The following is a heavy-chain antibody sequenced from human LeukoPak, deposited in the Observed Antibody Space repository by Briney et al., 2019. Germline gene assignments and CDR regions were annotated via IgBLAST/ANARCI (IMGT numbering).Heavy chain of an antibody. CDR3: ARDQAYSYGYEN. J-gene: IGHJ4*02. CDR1: GGTFSSYA. V-gene: IGHV1-69*06. CDR2: IIPIFGTA. Sequence: ASVKVSCKASGGTFSSYAISWVRQAPGQGLEWMGGIIPIFGTANYARKFQGRVTITADKSTSTAYMELSSLRSEDTAVYYCARDQAYSYGYENWGQGTLVTVSS. D-gene: IGHD5-18*01.